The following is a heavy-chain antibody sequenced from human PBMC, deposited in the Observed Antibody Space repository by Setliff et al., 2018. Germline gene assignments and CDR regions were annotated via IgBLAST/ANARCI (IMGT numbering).Heavy chain of an antibody. V-gene: IGHV4-61*09. D-gene: IGHD3-22*01. Sequence: SETLSLTCSVSGGSIGSGSDYWTWIRQPAGKGLEWIGHMYTSGGTNYNPSLKSRVTISVDTSKNQFSLKLSSVTAADTAVYYCARDRSYYDSSGYYDYAFDIWGQGTMVTVSS. CDR3: ARDRSYYDSSGYYDYAFDI. J-gene: IGHJ3*02. CDR2: MYTSGGT. CDR1: GGSIGSGSDY.